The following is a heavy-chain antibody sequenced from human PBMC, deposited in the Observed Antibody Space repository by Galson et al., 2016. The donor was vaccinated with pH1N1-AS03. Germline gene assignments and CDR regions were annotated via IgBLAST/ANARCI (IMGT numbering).Heavy chain of an antibody. CDR1: GYGFNGYW. CDR3: ARPAHYDSSGRDALDV. CDR2: IFPGDSDT. D-gene: IGHD3-22*01. V-gene: IGHV5-51*03. Sequence: QSGAEVKKPGDSLKISCKSSGYGFNGYWTGWVRQMPGKGLEWMGIIFPGDSDTRYSPSFQGQVTISADKSTRTTYLQWRSLKALDTAIYYCARPAHYDSSGRDALDVWGQGTMLIVSS. J-gene: IGHJ3*01.